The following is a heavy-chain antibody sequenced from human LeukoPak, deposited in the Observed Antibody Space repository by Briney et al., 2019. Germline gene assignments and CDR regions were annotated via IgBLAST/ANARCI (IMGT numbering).Heavy chain of an antibody. CDR1: GGSISSSSYY. CDR2: IYTSGST. J-gene: IGHJ3*02. Sequence: SETLSLTCTVSGGSISSSSYYWGWIRQPPGKGLEWIGRIYTSGSTNYNPSLKSRVTISVDTSKNQFSLKLSSVTAADTAVYYCARDRHRSDAFDIWGQGTMVTVSS. CDR3: ARDRHRSDAFDI. V-gene: IGHV4-61*02.